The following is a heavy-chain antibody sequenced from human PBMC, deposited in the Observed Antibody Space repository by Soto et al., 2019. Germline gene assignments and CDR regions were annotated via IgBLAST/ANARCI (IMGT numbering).Heavy chain of an antibody. Sequence: QVQLVESGGGVVQPGRSLRLSCAASGFTFSSYGRHWVRQAPGKGLEWVAVISYDGSNKYYADSVKGRFTISRDNSKNTLYLQMNSLRAEDTAVYYCAKDLGLGTYYFDYWGQGTLVTVSS. D-gene: IGHD7-27*01. CDR3: AKDLGLGTYYFDY. CDR1: GFTFSSYG. J-gene: IGHJ4*02. CDR2: ISYDGSNK. V-gene: IGHV3-30*18.